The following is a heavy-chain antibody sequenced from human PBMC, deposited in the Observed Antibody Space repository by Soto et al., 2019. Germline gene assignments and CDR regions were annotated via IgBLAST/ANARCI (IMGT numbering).Heavy chain of an antibody. Sequence: PSETLSLTCTVSGGSISSYYWSWIRQPPGKGLEWIGYIYYSGSTNYNPSLKSRVTISVDTSKNQFSLKLSSVTAADTAVYYCARAAGWEVAPPIFYTDDYYYYYGMDVWGQGTTVTVSS. CDR2: IYYSGST. J-gene: IGHJ6*02. V-gene: IGHV4-59*01. D-gene: IGHD1-26*01. CDR1: GGSISSYY. CDR3: ARAAGWEVAPPIFYTDDYYYYYGMDV.